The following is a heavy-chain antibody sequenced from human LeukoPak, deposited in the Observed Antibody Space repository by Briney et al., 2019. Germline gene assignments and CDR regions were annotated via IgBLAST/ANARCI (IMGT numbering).Heavy chain of an antibody. D-gene: IGHD5-18*01. CDR3: ASTLDTAPWTYYFHY. V-gene: IGHV3-53*01. CDR2: IYSGGST. J-gene: IGHJ4*02. Sequence: GGSLRLSCAASGFTVSSYYMSWVRQAPGKGLEWVSVIYSGGSTNYGDSVKGRVTISRDNSKNTLYLQMNSLRAEHTPVYYCASTLDTAPWTYYFHYSGQATLVTVSS. CDR1: GFTVSSYY.